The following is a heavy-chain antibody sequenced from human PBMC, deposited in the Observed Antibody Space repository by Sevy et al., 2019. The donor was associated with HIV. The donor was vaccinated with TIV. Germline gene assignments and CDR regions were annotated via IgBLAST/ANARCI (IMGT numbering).Heavy chain of an antibody. V-gene: IGHV3-21*01. J-gene: IGHJ3*02. CDR3: ARDEATGIAFDI. CDR1: GFTFSSSN. Sequence: GGSLRLSCAASGFTFSSSNMNWVRLAPGKGLEWVSSISSSSSYIYYADSLKGRFTISRDNAKNSLYLQMNSLSAEDTAVYYCARDEATGIAFDIWGQGTMVTVSS. CDR2: ISSSSSYI. D-gene: IGHD5-12*01.